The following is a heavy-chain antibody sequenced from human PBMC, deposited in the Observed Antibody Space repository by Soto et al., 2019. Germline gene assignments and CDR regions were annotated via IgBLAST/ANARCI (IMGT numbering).Heavy chain of an antibody. CDR1: GFTVSSTF. Sequence: EVQLVESGGGLVQPGGSLRLSCAASGFTVSSTFVSWVRQAPGKGLEWVSVFYSGGSTYYADPVKGRFTISRDNSKNTVYLQMNSLRVEDTAVYYCARGDMDVWGKGTTVTVSS. J-gene: IGHJ6*03. CDR3: ARGDMDV. CDR2: FYSGGST. V-gene: IGHV3-66*01.